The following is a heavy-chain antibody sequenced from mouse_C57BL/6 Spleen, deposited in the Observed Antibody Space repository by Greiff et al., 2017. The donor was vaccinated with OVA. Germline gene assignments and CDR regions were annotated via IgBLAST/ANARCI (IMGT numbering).Heavy chain of an antibody. CDR1: GYTFTSYW. CDR3: ARSLRYNFDY. J-gene: IGHJ2*01. D-gene: IGHD1-1*01. V-gene: IGHV1-69*01. CDR2: IDPSDSYT. Sequence: QVQLQQPGAELVMPGASVKLSCKASGYTFTSYWMHWVKQRPGQGLEWIGEIDPSDSYTNYNQKFKGKSTLTVDKSSSTAYMQLSSLTSEDSAVYYCARSLRYNFDYWGQGTTLTVSS.